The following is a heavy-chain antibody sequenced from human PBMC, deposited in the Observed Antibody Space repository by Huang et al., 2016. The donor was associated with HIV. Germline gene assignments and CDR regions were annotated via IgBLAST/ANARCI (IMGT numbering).Heavy chain of an antibody. V-gene: IGHV4-39*01. CDR3: ARHMDCSSSSCLAGGHERGPFDM. CDR1: GGSISSSCYY. J-gene: IGHJ3*02. D-gene: IGHD2-2*01. CDR2: IDYSGST. Sequence: QLQLQESGPGLVKPSETLSLTCSVPGGSISSSCYYWGWLRPPPGKGLEWFVSIDYSGSTFNNPSLKRRVTISVDTSKNQFSLRLSSVTAADTSVYYCARHMDCSSSSCLAGGHERGPFDMWGQGTMVTVSS.